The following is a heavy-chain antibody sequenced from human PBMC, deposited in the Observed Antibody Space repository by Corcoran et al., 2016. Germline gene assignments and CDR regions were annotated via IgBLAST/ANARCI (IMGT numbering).Heavy chain of an antibody. CDR2: ISAYNGNT. CDR3: AGERWVYRREPLDY. V-gene: IGHV1-18*01. D-gene: IGHD2-8*01. J-gene: IGHJ4*02. CDR1: GYTFTSYG. Sequence: QVQLVQSGAEVKKPGASVKVSCKASGYTFTSYGISWVRQAPGQGLEWMGWISAYNGNTNYAQKLQGRVTMTTDTSTSTAYMELRSLRADDTALYDGAGERWVYRREPLDYWGQGTLVAVVS.